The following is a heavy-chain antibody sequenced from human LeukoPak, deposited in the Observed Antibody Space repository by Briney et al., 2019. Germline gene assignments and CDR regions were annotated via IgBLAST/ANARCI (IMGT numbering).Heavy chain of an antibody. CDR1: GDSISSGGYY. CDR2: IYYSGST. CDR3: ARHLAPRSGSLTLDH. V-gene: IGHV4-31*03. J-gene: IGHJ4*02. D-gene: IGHD3-3*01. Sequence: SETLSLTCTVSGDSISSGGYYWSWIRQHPGKGLEWIGYIYYSGSTYYNPSLKSRVTISVDASKNQFSLKLSSVTAADTAVYYCARHLAPRSGSLTLDHWGQGTLVTVSS.